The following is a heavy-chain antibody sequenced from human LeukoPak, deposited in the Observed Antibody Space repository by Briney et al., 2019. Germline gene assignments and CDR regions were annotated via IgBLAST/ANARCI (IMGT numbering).Heavy chain of an antibody. CDR1: GGSISNYY. D-gene: IGHD2-2*01. CDR3: ARGTYYFDY. J-gene: IGHJ4*02. V-gene: IGHV4-4*07. Sequence: SETLSLTCTVSGGSISNYYWNWVRQPAGMGLEWLGRIYTSGSTNYNPSLKSRVTISVDTSKNQFSLKLSSVTAADTAVYYCARGTYYFDYWGQGTLVTVSS. CDR2: IYTSGST.